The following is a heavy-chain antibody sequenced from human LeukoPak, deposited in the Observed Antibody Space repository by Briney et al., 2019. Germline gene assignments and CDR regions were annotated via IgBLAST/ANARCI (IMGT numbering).Heavy chain of an antibody. D-gene: IGHD3-22*01. Sequence: PGGSLRLSCAASGFTFSSYAMSWVRQAPGKGLVWVSRINGDGINTSYADSVKGRFTISRDNAKNTLNLQMNSLRAEDTAVYYCARDLGQYYDTSDNWFDPWGQGTLVTVSS. V-gene: IGHV3-74*01. CDR1: GFTFSSYA. CDR3: ARDLGQYYDTSDNWFDP. J-gene: IGHJ5*02. CDR2: INGDGINT.